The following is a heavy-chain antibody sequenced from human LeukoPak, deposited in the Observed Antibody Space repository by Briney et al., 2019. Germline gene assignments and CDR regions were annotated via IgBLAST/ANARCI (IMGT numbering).Heavy chain of an antibody. CDR2: IYYSGST. J-gene: IGHJ4*02. CDR1: GGSISSYY. D-gene: IGHD1-26*01. Sequence: SETLSLTCTVSGGSISSYYWSWIRQPSGKGLEWIGYIYYSGSTNYNPSLKSRVTISVDTSKNQFSLKLSSVTAADTAVYYCARANSGSSLDYWGQGTLVTVSS. V-gene: IGHV4-59*01. CDR3: ARANSGSSLDY.